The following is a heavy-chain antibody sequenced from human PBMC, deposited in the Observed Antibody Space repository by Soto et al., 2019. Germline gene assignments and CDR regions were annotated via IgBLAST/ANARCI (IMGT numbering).Heavy chain of an antibody. CDR3: ARDYGGNPGIY. V-gene: IGHV3-7*03. D-gene: IGHD4-17*01. CDR1: GFSFNTYW. CDR2: IKEDGSEK. J-gene: IGHJ4*02. Sequence: QTGGSLRLSCAASGFSFNTYWMSWVRQAPGKGLEWVAKIKEDGSEKNYVDSVKGRFTISRDNAKNSLSLQMNSLGVEDTAVYYCARDYGGNPGIYWGLGTLVTVS.